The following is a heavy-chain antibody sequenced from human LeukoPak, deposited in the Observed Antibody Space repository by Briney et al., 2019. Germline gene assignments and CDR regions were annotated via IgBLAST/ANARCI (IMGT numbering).Heavy chain of an antibody. Sequence: GGSLRLSCAASGFTVSSNYMSWVRQAPGKGLEWVSVIYSGGSTYYADCVKGRFTISRDNSKNTLYLQMNSLRAEDTAVYYCARGEGGSYFFDYWGQGTLVTVSS. V-gene: IGHV3-53*01. CDR1: GFTVSSNY. J-gene: IGHJ4*02. CDR2: IYSGGST. D-gene: IGHD1-26*01. CDR3: ARGEGGSYFFDY.